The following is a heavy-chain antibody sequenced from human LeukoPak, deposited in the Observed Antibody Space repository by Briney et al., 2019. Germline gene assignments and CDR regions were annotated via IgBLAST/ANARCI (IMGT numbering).Heavy chain of an antibody. J-gene: IGHJ4*02. CDR2: ISLNNGNT. D-gene: IGHD3-9*01. V-gene: IGHV1-18*01. Sequence: ASVKVSCKASGYAFDYYGITWVRQAPGQGLEWVGWISLNNGNTHYTKYAQKFQGRVTLTADTSTATAYMELRGLRSDDTAVYYCARFGYDILTGPKHYFDYWGQGTLVTVSS. CDR3: ARFGYDILTGPKHYFDY. CDR1: GYAFDYYG.